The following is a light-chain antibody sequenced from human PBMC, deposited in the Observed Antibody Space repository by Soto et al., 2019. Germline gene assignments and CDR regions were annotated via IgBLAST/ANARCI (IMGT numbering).Light chain of an antibody. CDR2: GAS. Sequence: EIVMTQSPATLSVSPGERATLSCRASQSVGSNFAWYQQKPGQPPSLLIYGASIRATGIPGRFSGSGSGTEFTLTINSLQSEDFAVYYCQQYDNWPITFGQGTRLEIK. CDR3: QQYDNWPIT. V-gene: IGKV3D-15*01. J-gene: IGKJ5*01. CDR1: QSVGSN.